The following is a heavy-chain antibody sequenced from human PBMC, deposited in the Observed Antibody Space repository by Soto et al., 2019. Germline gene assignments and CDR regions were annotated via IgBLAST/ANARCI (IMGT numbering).Heavy chain of an antibody. CDR2: IVPMLGTP. CDR3: ARNGTYSSSLSQYSGMDV. Sequence: QVQLVQSGAEVKEPGSSVRVSCKASGGTFDNFIMNWVRQTPGQGLEWMGGIVPMLGTPTYAEKFKGRVTISATGSTSTMYMEVTSLRSEATAIYYCARNGTYSSSLSQYSGMDVWCQGNTVTVSS. V-gene: IGHV1-69*01. CDR1: GGTFDNFI. D-gene: IGHD1-26*01. J-gene: IGHJ6*02.